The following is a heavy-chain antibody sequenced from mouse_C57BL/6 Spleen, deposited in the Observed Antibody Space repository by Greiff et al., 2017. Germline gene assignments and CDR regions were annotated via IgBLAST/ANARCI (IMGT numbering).Heavy chain of an antibody. Sequence: QVQLKESGPELVKPGASVKISCKASGYAFSSSWMNWVKQRPGKGLEWIGRIDPGDGDTNYNGKFKGKATLTADKSSSTAYMQLSSLTSEDSAVYFCAMRGLRHAMDYWGQGASVTVS. J-gene: IGHJ4*01. D-gene: IGHD2-2*01. CDR3: AMRGLRHAMDY. V-gene: IGHV1-82*01. CDR1: GYAFSSSW. CDR2: IDPGDGDT.